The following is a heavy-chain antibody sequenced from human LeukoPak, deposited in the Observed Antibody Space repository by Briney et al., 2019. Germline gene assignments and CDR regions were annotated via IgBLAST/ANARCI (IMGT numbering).Heavy chain of an antibody. CDR2: IIPMFGTP. J-gene: IGHJ4*02. D-gene: IGHD3-22*01. CDR3: ARRGNYFDSSGYYPMGY. CDR1: GGTFSSYA. V-gene: IGHV1-69*13. Sequence: ASVKVSCKASGGTFSSYAISWVRQAPGQGLEWMGGIIPMFGTPNYAQKFQDRVTITADESTSTAYMELSSLRSQDTAVYYCARRGNYFDSSGYYPMGYWGQGTLVTVSS.